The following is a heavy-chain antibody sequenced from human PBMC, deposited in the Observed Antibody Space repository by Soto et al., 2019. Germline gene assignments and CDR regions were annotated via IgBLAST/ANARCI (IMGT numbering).Heavy chain of an antibody. V-gene: IGHV1-2*04. J-gene: IGHJ3*02. Sequence: ASVKVSCKASGYTFTGYYMHWVRQAPGQGLEWMGWINNNSGGTNYAQKFQGWVTMTSDTSISTAYMELSRLRSDDTAVYYCSRDLRGYSYGSSGFDAFDIWGQGTMVTVSS. CDR1: GYTFTGYY. D-gene: IGHD5-18*01. CDR2: INNNSGGT. CDR3: SRDLRGYSYGSSGFDAFDI.